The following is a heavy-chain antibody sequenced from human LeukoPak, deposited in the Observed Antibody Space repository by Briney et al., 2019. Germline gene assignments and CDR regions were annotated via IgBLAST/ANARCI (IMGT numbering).Heavy chain of an antibody. V-gene: IGHV1-69*04. CDR1: GGTFNSYA. Sequence: GASVKVSCKASGGTFNSYAISWVRQAPGQGLEWMGRIIPILGIANYAQKFQGRVTITAAKSTSTAYMELSSLRSEDTAVYYCARGDTTTYYYDSSGYGGYDYWGQGTLVTVSS. CDR2: IIPILGIA. CDR3: ARGDTTTYYYDSSGYGGYDY. J-gene: IGHJ4*02. D-gene: IGHD3-22*01.